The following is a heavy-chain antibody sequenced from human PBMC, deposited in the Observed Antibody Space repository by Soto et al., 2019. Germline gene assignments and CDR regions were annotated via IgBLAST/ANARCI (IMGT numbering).Heavy chain of an antibody. CDR2: ISSFNGNT. D-gene: IGHD6-25*01. CDR3: ARDSGAEVVAPPEARYMDV. Sequence: QVNLVQSGAEVKRPGASVKISCKASGFTFTNYGFSWVRLAPGQGLEWLGWISSFNGNTNYPQKNQGRITMTTDTSTTPVYMELRSLTPDDTAVYFCARDSGAEVVAPPEARYMDVWGKGTTGTVSS. J-gene: IGHJ6*03. V-gene: IGHV1-18*01. CDR1: GFTFTNYG.